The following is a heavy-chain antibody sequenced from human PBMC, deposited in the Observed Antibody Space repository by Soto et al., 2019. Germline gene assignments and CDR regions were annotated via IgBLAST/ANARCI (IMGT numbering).Heavy chain of an antibody. V-gene: IGHV4-4*07. CDR2: LNIAGTI. CDR3: ARDRGEYTSSWFWYFSN. CDR1: GASISSYN. Sequence: SETLSLTCSVSGASISSYNWNWVRQSAGKGPEWVGRLNIAGTINYNPSLKSRITMSMDTSKNQISLHLRSVTAADTAMYYCARDRGEYTSSWFWYFSNWGHGTLVTVSS. D-gene: IGHD6-13*01. J-gene: IGHJ1*01.